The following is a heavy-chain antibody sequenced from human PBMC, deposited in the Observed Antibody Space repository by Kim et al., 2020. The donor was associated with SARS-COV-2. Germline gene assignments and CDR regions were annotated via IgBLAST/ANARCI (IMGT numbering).Heavy chain of an antibody. V-gene: IGHV1-8*01. Sequence: ASVKVSCKASGYTFTTYDFNWVRQAPGQGPEWMGWMNPDSAGTGCAQKFQDRVTMTRDASTGTAYMELRTLTADDTGVYFCARKGRHTYAGGPFLDFWGQ. J-gene: IGHJ4*02. D-gene: IGHD5-18*01. CDR2: MNPDSAGT. CDR1: GYTFTTYD. CDR3: ARKGRHTYAGGPFLDF.